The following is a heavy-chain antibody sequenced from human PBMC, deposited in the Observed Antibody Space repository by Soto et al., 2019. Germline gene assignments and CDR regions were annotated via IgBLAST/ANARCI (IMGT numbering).Heavy chain of an antibody. CDR2: IYSGGST. Sequence: EVQLVESGGGLVQPGGSLRLSCAASGLTISSNYMSWVRQAPGKGLEWVSVIYSGGSTDYADSVKGRFTISRDNSKNTLYLQMNSLRAEDMAVYYCASHYYGSGRPDYWGQGTLVTVSS. CDR3: ASHYYGSGRPDY. V-gene: IGHV3-66*04. J-gene: IGHJ4*02. D-gene: IGHD3-10*01. CDR1: GLTISSNY.